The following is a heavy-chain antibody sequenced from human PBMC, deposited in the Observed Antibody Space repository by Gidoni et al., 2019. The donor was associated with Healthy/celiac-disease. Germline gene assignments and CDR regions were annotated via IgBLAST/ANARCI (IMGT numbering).Heavy chain of an antibody. V-gene: IGHV3-30-3*01. J-gene: IGHJ3*02. D-gene: IGHD3-22*01. CDR3: ARDRGRYYYDSSGSRAFDI. CDR2: ISYDGSNK. Sequence: QVQLVESGGGVVQPGRSLSLSCAASGFTLRSYAVHWVRQAPGKGLEWVAVISYDGSNKYYADSVKGRFTISRDNSKNTLYLQMNSLRAEDTAVYYCARDRGRYYYDSSGSRAFDIWGQGTMVTVSS. CDR1: GFTLRSYA.